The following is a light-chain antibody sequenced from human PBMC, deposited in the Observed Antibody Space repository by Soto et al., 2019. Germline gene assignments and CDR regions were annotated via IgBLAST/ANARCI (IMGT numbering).Light chain of an antibody. Sequence: EIVLTQSPATLSLFPGERATLSCRASQSVTSSLAWYQQKPGQAPRVLIYNTSTRATGIPARFSGSGSGTDFTLTISSLAPEDSAVYYCHHRGNWCTFGQGTKFDIK. V-gene: IGKV3-11*01. CDR3: HHRGNWCT. J-gene: IGKJ1*01. CDR2: NTS. CDR1: QSVTSS.